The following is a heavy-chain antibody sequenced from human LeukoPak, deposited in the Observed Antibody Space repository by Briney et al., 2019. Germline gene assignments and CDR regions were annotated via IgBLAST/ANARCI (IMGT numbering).Heavy chain of an antibody. Sequence: HPGGSLRLSCAASRFTFSTYAMNWVRQAPGKGLEWVSAISPIGSRTYYADSVKGRFTISRDNSKNTLYLQMNSLRAGDTAIYYCAKASTVLKPIDSWGQGTLVTVSS. CDR3: AKASTVLKPIDS. D-gene: IGHD1-14*01. V-gene: IGHV3-23*01. CDR1: RFTFSTYA. CDR2: ISPIGSRT. J-gene: IGHJ4*02.